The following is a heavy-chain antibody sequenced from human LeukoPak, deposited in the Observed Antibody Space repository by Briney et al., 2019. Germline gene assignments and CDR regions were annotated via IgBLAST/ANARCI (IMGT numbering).Heavy chain of an antibody. CDR1: GGPISSYY. CDR2: IYYSGST. J-gene: IGHJ5*02. Sequence: PSEPLSLTCTVSGGPISSYYWSWIRQPPGKGLEWIGYIYYSGSTNYNPSLKSRVTISVDTSKNQFSLKLSSVTAADTAVYYCARNSITIFGVVAVHSWFDPWGQGTLVTVSS. V-gene: IGHV4-59*01. CDR3: ARNSITIFGVVAVHSWFDP. D-gene: IGHD3-3*01.